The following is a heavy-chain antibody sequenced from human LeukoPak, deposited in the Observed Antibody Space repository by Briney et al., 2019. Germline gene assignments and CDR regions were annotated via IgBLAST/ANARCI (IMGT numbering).Heavy chain of an antibody. V-gene: IGHV1-18*01. CDR1: GYTFTSYG. Sequence: ASVKVSCEASGYTFTSYGISWVRQAPGQGLEWMGWISAYNGNTNYAQKLQGRVTVTTDTSTSTAYMELRSLRSDDTAVYYCARGPWELPRFDYWGQGTLVTVSS. CDR2: ISAYNGNT. D-gene: IGHD1-26*01. CDR3: ARGPWELPRFDY. J-gene: IGHJ4*02.